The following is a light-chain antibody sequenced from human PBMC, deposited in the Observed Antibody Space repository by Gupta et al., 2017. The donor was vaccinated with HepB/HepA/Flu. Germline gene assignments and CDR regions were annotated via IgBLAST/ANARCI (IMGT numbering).Light chain of an antibody. Sequence: QSLFPPPPSVSAAPGQKVTISCSGRSPNIGLNYVAWYQQLPGTAPKLLIYATIKPPSWIPDHCSASTSGASATLASTGLQTGDEADYYCDTWDSSLSGVVFGGGTKVTVL. CDR2: ATI. CDR1: SPNIGLNY. J-gene: IGLJ2*01. V-gene: IGLV1-51*02. CDR3: DTWDSSLSGVV.